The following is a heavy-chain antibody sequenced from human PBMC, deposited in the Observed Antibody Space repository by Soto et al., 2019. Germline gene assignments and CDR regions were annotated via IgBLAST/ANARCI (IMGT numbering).Heavy chain of an antibody. J-gene: IGHJ6*02. CDR1: GFTFSSYS. CDR2: ISSSSSYI. Sequence: LRLSCAASGFTFSSYSMNWVRQAPGKGLEWVSSISSSSSYIYYADSVKGRFTISRDNAKNSLYLQMDSLRAEDTAVYYCARESQLTDGYGMDVWGQGTTVTVSS. D-gene: IGHD2-2*01. V-gene: IGHV3-21*01. CDR3: ARESQLTDGYGMDV.